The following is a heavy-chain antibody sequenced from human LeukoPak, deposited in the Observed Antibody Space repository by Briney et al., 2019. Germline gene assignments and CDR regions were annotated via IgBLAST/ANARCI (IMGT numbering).Heavy chain of an antibody. CDR3: ARIHRYGPAGYYGMDV. CDR2: IDWDDDK. Sequence: VSGPTLVNPTQTLTLTCTFSGFSLRTSGMCVSWIRQPPGKALEWLARIDWDDDKYYSTSLKTRLTISKDTPKNQVVLTMTNMDPVDTGTYYCARIHRYGPAGYYGMDVWGQGTTVTVSS. J-gene: IGHJ6*02. V-gene: IGHV2-70*11. D-gene: IGHD5-18*01. CDR1: GFSLRTSGMC.